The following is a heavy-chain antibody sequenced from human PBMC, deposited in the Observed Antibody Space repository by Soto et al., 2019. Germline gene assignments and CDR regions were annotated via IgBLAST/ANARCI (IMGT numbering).Heavy chain of an antibody. CDR3: ARASPYYDILTGYYNYYYYGMDV. CDR1: GYTFTSYG. CDR2: ISAYNGNT. D-gene: IGHD3-9*01. J-gene: IGHJ6*01. V-gene: IGHV1-18*01. Sequence: ASVKVSCKASGYTFTSYGISWERQAPGQGLEWMGWISAYNGNTNYAQKLQGRVTMTTDTSTSTAYMELRSLRSDDTAVYYCARASPYYDILTGYYNYYYYGMDVWGQETTVTVSS.